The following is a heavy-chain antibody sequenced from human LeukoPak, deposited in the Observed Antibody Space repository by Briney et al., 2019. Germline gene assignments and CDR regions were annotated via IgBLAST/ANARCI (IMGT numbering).Heavy chain of an antibody. J-gene: IGHJ4*02. Sequence: GGSLRLSCAASGFTFSSYTMNWVRQAPGKGLEWVSSISYGRGYIDYADSVKGRFTISRDNAKNSLYLQMNSLRAEDTAVYYCARALWLPHCYFDYWGQGTLVTVSS. CDR3: ARALWLPHCYFDY. D-gene: IGHD6-19*01. V-gene: IGHV3-21*06. CDR2: ISYGRGYI. CDR1: GFTFSSYT.